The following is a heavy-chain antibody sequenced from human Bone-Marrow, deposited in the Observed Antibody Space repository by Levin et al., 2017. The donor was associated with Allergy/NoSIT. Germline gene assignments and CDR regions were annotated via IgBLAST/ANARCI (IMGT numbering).Heavy chain of an antibody. J-gene: IGHJ5*02. V-gene: IGHV3-9*01. CDR2: ISWNSGTI. CDR1: GFTFGDYA. CDR3: AKDKLLKANDYFGWFDP. Sequence: QAGGSLRLSCAASGFTFGDYAMHWVRQSPGMGLEWVSGISWNSGTIVYADSVRGRFTISRDNAKNSLHLQMNSLRPDDTGLYFCAKDKLLKANDYFGWFDPWGQGTLVTVSS. D-gene: IGHD4/OR15-4a*01.